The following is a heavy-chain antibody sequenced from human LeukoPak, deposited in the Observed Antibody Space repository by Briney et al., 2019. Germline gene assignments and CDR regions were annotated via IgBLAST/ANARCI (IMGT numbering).Heavy chain of an antibody. CDR2: IHYSGST. J-gene: IGHJ4*02. D-gene: IGHD1-26*01. CDR3: ARGYGGSYYGDDY. CDR1: GGSISSYY. Sequence: SETLSLTCTVSGGSISSYYWSWIRQPPGKGLEWIGYIHYSGSTNYNPSLKSRVTISVDTSKNQFSLKLSSVTAADTAVYYCARGYGGSYYGDDYWGQGTLVTVSS. V-gene: IGHV4-59*01.